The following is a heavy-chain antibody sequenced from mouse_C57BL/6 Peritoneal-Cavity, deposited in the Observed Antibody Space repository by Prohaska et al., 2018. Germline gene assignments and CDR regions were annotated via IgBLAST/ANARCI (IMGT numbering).Heavy chain of an antibody. Sequence: QVQLQQPGAELVKPGASVKLSCKASGYTFTSYWMQWLKQRPGQGLEWIGKIYPSDSYTNYNQKFKSKSTLTVDTSFSTAYMQLSSLTSEDSAVYYCASYPFAYCGQGTLVTVSA. CDR2: IYPSDSYT. J-gene: IGHJ3*01. CDR3: ASYPFAY. V-gene: IGHV1-50*01. CDR1: GYTFTSYW.